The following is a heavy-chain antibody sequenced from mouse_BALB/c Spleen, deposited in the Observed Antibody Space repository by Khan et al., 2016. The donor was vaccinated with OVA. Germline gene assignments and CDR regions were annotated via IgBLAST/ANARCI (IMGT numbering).Heavy chain of an antibody. D-gene: IGHD1-1*01. CDR2: ISYSGRT. V-gene: IGHV3-2*02. J-gene: IGHJ2*01. Sequence: VQLKESGPGLLKPSQSLSLTCTVTGYSITSDYAWNWIRQFPGNKLEWMAYISYSGRTTYNPSLQSRTSITRDTSKTKSLLQLTSVTTEAPAAYYCSSGKLLLRCPDYFDYWGQGTTLTVSS. CDR3: SSGKLLLRCPDYFDY. CDR1: GYSITSDYA.